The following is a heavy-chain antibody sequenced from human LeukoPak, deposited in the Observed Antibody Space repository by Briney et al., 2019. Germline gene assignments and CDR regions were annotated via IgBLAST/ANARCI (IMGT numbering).Heavy chain of an antibody. D-gene: IGHD2-8*01. Sequence: GGSLRLSCAASGFTFSSYAMSWVRQAPGKGLEWVSAISGSGGNTYHADSVKGRFTISRDNSKNTLSLQMNSLRAEDTAVYYCAKRAYGTNEYYFDYWGQGTLVTVSS. CDR2: ISGSGGNT. CDR1: GFTFSSYA. CDR3: AKRAYGTNEYYFDY. J-gene: IGHJ4*02. V-gene: IGHV3-23*01.